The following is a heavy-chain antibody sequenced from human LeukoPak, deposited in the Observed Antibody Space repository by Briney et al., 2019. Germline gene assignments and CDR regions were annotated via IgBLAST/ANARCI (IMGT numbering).Heavy chain of an antibody. D-gene: IGHD1-20*01. CDR2: IYHSGST. CDR1: GGSISSGGYS. Sequence: RSGTLSLTCAVSGGSISSGGYSWSWIRQPPGTGLEWIGYIYHSGSTYYNPSLKSRVTISVDRSKNQFSLKLSSVTAADTAVYYCARADNWNYGYYGMDVWGQGTTVTVSS. V-gene: IGHV4-30-2*01. CDR3: ARADNWNYGYYGMDV. J-gene: IGHJ6*02.